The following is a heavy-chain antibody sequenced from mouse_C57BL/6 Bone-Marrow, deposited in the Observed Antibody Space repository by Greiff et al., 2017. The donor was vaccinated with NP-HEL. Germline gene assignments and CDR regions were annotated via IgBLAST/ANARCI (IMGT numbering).Heavy chain of an antibody. CDR3: AEGGDAMDY. CDR2: IDPSDSYT. CDR1: GYTFTSYW. V-gene: IGHV1-50*01. J-gene: IGHJ4*01. Sequence: QVQLQQSGAELVKPGASVKLSCKASGYTFTSYWMQWVKQRPGQGLEWIGEIDPSDSYTNYNQKFKGKATLTVDTSSSTAYMQLSSLTAEDSAVYYCAEGGDAMDYWGQGTSVTVSS.